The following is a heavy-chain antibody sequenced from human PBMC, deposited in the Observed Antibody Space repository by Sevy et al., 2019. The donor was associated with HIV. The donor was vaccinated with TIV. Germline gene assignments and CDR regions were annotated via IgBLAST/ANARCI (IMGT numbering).Heavy chain of an antibody. J-gene: IGHJ6*02. CDR3: AKVGPLYDFWSGYYRKDYYYYGMDV. Sequence: GGSLRLSCAASGFTFSSYAMSWVRQAPGKGLEWVSAISGSGGSTYYADSVKGRFTISRDNSKNTLYLQMNSLRAEDTAVYYCAKVGPLYDFWSGYYRKDYYYYGMDVWGQGTTFTVSS. D-gene: IGHD3-3*01. V-gene: IGHV3-23*01. CDR1: GFTFSSYA. CDR2: ISGSGGST.